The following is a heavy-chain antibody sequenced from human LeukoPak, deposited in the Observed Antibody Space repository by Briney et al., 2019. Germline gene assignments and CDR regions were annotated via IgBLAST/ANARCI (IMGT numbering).Heavy chain of an antibody. J-gene: IGHJ4*02. CDR1: GGSFSGYY. CDR2: INHSGST. Sequence: PSETLSLTCAVYGGSFSGYYWSWIRQPPGKGLEWIGEINHSGSTNYNPSLKSRVTISVDTSKNQFSLKLSSVTAADTAVYYCARDRQGASHYWGQGTLVTVSS. CDR3: ARDRQGASHY. V-gene: IGHV4-34*01. D-gene: IGHD3-16*01.